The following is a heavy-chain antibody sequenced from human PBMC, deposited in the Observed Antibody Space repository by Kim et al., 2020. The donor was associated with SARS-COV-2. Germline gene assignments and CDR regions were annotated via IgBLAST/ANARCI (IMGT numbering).Heavy chain of an antibody. J-gene: IGHJ6*02. D-gene: IGHD6-13*01. CDR2: INPNIGVT. V-gene: IGHV1-2*04. CDR1: GYTFTGYY. Sequence: ASVKVSCKASGYTFTGYYMHWVRQAPGQGLEWMGWINPNIGVTNYAQKFQGWVTMTGDTSISTAYMELSRLRSDDTAVYYCARAGGSSWYQYYYYYGMDVWGQGTTVTVSS. CDR3: ARAGGSSWYQYYYYYGMDV.